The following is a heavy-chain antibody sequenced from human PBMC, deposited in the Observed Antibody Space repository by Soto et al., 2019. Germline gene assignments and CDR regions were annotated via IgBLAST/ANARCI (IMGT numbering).Heavy chain of an antibody. Sequence: GESLKISCAASGFTFSDYEMNWVLQAPGKGLEWISYISGSGTTIYYADSVKGRFTISRDNAKKSLYLQMNSLRAEDTAVYYCAREVTVFGVIIPTPMDVWGQGTTVTVSS. CDR1: GFTFSDYE. J-gene: IGHJ6*02. D-gene: IGHD3-3*01. CDR3: AREVTVFGVIIPTPMDV. V-gene: IGHV3-48*03. CDR2: ISGSGTTI.